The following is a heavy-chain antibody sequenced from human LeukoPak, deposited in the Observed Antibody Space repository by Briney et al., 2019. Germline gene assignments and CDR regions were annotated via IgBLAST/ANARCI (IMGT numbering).Heavy chain of an antibody. CDR1: GGSFSGYY. CDR2: INHSGST. D-gene: IGHD3-9*01. V-gene: IGHV4-34*01. Sequence: PSETLSLTCAVYGGSFSGYYWRWIRQPPGKGLEWIGEINHSGSTNYNPSLKSRVTISVDTSKNQFSLKLSSVTAADTAVYYCARSLRYFDKYYFDYWGQGTLVTVSS. CDR3: ARSLRYFDKYYFDY. J-gene: IGHJ4*02.